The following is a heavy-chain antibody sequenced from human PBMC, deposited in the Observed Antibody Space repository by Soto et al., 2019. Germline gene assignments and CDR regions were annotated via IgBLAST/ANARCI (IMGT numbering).Heavy chain of an antibody. J-gene: IGHJ5*02. D-gene: IGHD2-2*01. Sequence: GGSLRLSCAASGFTFSNAWMSWVRQAPGKGLEWVGRIKSKTDGGTTDYAAPVTGRFTISRDDSKNTLYLQMNSLKTEDTAVYYCTTDLRGYCSSTSCYPGWFDPWGQGTLVTVSS. CDR1: GFTFSNAW. V-gene: IGHV3-15*01. CDR3: TTDLRGYCSSTSCYPGWFDP. CDR2: IKSKTDGGTT.